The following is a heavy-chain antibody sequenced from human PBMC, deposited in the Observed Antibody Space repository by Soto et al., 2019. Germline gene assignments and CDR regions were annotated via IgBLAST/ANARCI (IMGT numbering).Heavy chain of an antibody. J-gene: IGHJ4*02. CDR2: ISGSGGST. V-gene: IGHV3-23*01. Sequence: GGSLRLSCAASGFTFSSYAMSWVRQAPGKGLEWVSAISGSGGSTYYADSVKGRFTISRDNSKNTLYLQMNSLRAEDTAVYYCAKTPSSVTTVTYFDYWGQGTLVTVSS. D-gene: IGHD4-17*01. CDR3: AKTPSSVTTVTYFDY. CDR1: GFTFSSYA.